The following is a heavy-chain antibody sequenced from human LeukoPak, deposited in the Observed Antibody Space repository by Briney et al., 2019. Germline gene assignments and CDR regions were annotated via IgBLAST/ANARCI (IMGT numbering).Heavy chain of an antibody. CDR1: GFTFGDYC. V-gene: IGHV3-49*03. CDR2: IRSKAYGGTT. CDR3: PRGPSTVGRTNGWFDP. Sequence: GGSLRLSCPASGFTFGDYCMSWFRQAPGKGLEWVGFIRSKAYGGTTEYAASVKGRFTISRDDSKSIAYLQMNSLKTEDTAVYYCPRGPSTVGRTNGWFDPWGQGTLVTVSS. J-gene: IGHJ5*02. D-gene: IGHD2-8*01.